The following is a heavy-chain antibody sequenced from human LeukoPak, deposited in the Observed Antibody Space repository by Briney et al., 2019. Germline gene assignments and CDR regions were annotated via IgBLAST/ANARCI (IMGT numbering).Heavy chain of an antibody. D-gene: IGHD6-6*01. J-gene: IGHJ4*02. V-gene: IGHV4-4*07. CDR1: GGSFSGYY. CDR2: IYTSGST. Sequence: SETLSLTCAVYGGSFSGYYWSWIRQPAGKGLEWIGRIYTSGSTNYNPSLKSRVTISVDTSKNQFSLKLSSVTAADTAVYYCARDRSSSPPRDYWGQGTLVTVSS. CDR3: ARDRSSSPPRDY.